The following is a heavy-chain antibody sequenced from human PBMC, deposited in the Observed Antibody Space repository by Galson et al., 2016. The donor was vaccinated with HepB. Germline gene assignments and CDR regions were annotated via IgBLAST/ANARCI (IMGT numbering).Heavy chain of an antibody. D-gene: IGHD4-11*01. J-gene: IGHJ4*02. CDR2: IYSGGST. CDR1: GGFIVSSND. CDR3: ARGGSATTVTTTFDY. V-gene: IGHV3-53*01. Sequence: SLRLSCAASGGFIVSSNDMSWVRQAPGKGLEWVSVIYSGGSTYYADSVEGRFTISRDNSKNTLYLQMNSLRADDTAVYYCARGGSATTVTTTFDYWGQGTLVTVSS.